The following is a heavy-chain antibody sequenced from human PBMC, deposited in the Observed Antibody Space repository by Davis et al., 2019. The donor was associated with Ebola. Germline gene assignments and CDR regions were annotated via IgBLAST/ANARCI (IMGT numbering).Heavy chain of an antibody. V-gene: IGHV1-69*13. CDR3: ARDFYDSTDYPSRYFDV. CDR1: GGSFSSSA. CDR2: IIPLFGSV. J-gene: IGHJ2*01. Sequence: AASVKVSCKPSGGSFSSSAPNWVRQAPGQGLEWMGGIIPLFGSVTYAQKFQGRLTISAADSTGTAYMELHRLTSEDTAVYYCARDFYDSTDYPSRYFDVWGPGTLVTVSS. D-gene: IGHD3-22*01.